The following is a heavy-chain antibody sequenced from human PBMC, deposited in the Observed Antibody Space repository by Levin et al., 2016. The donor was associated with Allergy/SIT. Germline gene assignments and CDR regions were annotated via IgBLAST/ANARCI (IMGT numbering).Heavy chain of an antibody. CDR3: ARARAKTTVTTGYYYYYGMDV. CDR1: GFTFSSYA. CDR2: ISGSGGST. D-gene: IGHD4-11*01. Sequence: GGSLRLSCAASGFTFSSYAMSWVRQAPGKGLEWVSAISGSGGSTYYADSVKGRFTISRDNSKNTLYLQMNSLRAEDTAVYYCARARAKTTVTTGYYYYYGMDVWGQGTTVTVSS. V-gene: IGHV3-23*01. J-gene: IGHJ6*02.